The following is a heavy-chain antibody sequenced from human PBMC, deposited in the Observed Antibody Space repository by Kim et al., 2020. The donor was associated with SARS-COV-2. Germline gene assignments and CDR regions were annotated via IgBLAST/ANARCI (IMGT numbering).Heavy chain of an antibody. Sequence: VKGRFTISRDNPKNTLYLQMNSLRAEDTAVYYCAKELYSIQSIIYGMDVWGQGTTVTVSS. D-gene: IGHD6-13*01. CDR3: AKELYSIQSIIYGMDV. V-gene: IGHV3-30*02. J-gene: IGHJ6*02.